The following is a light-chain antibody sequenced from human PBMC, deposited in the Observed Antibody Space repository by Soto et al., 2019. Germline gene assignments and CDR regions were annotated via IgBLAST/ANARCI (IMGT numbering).Light chain of an antibody. Sequence: QSVLTQPASVSGSPGQPITISCTGTSSDVGGYNYVSWYQQHPGKAPKLMIYDVSNRPSGVSNRFSGSKSGNTASLTISGLQAEVEADYYCSSYTRSRTPLYVVFGGGTKLTVL. J-gene: IGLJ2*01. CDR1: SSDVGGYNY. V-gene: IGLV2-14*01. CDR3: SSYTRSRTPLYVV. CDR2: DVS.